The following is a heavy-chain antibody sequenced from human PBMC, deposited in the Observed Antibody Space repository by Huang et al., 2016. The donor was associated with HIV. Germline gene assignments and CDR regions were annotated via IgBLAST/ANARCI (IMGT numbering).Heavy chain of an antibody. D-gene: IGHD4-17*01. CDR2: IIPMFGTP. J-gene: IGHJ4*02. CDR1: GGTFSKYA. Sequence: QVQLVQSGAEVKTPGSSVKVSCKASGGTFSKYAISWVRQAPGQGLEWVGGIIPMFGTPNYARKFQGRVTITADDSTSTTYGEVSSLRSEDTALYYCARGQLGSYGDYDVLYWGQGTLVTVSS. V-gene: IGHV1-69*13. CDR3: ARGQLGSYGDYDVLY.